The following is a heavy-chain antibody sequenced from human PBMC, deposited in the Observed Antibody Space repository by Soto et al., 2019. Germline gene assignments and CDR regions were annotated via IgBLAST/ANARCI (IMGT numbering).Heavy chain of an antibody. CDR3: AREGYDILTGYPNYYYYGMDV. Sequence: SVKVSCKASGGTFSSYAISWVRQAPGQGLEWMGGIIPIFGTANYAQKFQGRVTITADESTSTAYMELSSLRSEDTAVYYCAREGYDILTGYPNYYYYGMDVWGQGATVTVSS. CDR2: IIPIFGTA. CDR1: GGTFSSYA. D-gene: IGHD3-9*01. V-gene: IGHV1-69*13. J-gene: IGHJ6*02.